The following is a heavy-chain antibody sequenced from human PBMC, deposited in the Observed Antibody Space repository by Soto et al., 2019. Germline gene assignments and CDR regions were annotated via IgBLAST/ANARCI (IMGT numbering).Heavy chain of an antibody. CDR2: ISSNGGST. J-gene: IGHJ4*02. CDR1: GFTFSSYA. Sequence: EVQLVESGGGLVQPGGSLRLSCAASGFTFSSYAMHWVRQAPGKGLEYVSAISSNGGSTYYANSVKGRFTISRDNSKNTLYLQMGSLRAEGMAGYYCARQGRAVSSYYFDYWGQGTLVTVSS. D-gene: IGHD3-10*01. CDR3: ARQGRAVSSYYFDY. V-gene: IGHV3-64*01.